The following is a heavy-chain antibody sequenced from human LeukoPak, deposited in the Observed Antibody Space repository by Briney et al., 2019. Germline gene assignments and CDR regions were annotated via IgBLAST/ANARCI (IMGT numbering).Heavy chain of an antibody. CDR3: ARDRNYHFWSGYLMFDY. Sequence: ASVKVSCKAPGYTFTSYGISWVRQAPGQGLEWMEWISAYNGNTNYARKLQGRVTMTTDTSTSTAYMELRSLRFDDTAVYYCARDRNYHFWSGYLMFDYWGQGTLVTVSP. CDR2: ISAYNGNT. D-gene: IGHD3-3*02. CDR1: GYTFTSYG. J-gene: IGHJ4*02. V-gene: IGHV1-18*01.